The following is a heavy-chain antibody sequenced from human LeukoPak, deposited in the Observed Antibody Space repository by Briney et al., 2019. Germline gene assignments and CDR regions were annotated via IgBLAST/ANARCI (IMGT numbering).Heavy chain of an antibody. V-gene: IGHV3-53*01. J-gene: IGHJ4*02. CDR2: IYSGGST. D-gene: IGHD4-17*01. CDR1: GFTVSSSY. CDR3: ATARRHDYGDYGGAFDN. Sequence: GGSLRLSCVASGFTVSSSYMSWARQAPGKGLEYVSFIYSGGSTFYADSVKGRFTISRDNSKNTLHLQMNSLRADDTAIYYCATARRHDYGDYGGAFDNWGQGILVTVSS.